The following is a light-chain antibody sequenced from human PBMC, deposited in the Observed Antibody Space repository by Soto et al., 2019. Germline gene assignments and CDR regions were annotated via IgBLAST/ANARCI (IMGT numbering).Light chain of an antibody. V-gene: IGLV2-23*03. Sequence: QSALTQPASVSGSPGQSITISCTGTSSDVGSYNLVSWYQQHPGKAPKLMIYEGSKRPSGVSNRFPGSKSGNTASLTISGLQAEDEADYYCCSYAGSSTFGNYVFGTGTKLTVL. CDR2: EGS. CDR3: CSYAGSSTFGNYV. CDR1: SSDVGSYNL. J-gene: IGLJ1*01.